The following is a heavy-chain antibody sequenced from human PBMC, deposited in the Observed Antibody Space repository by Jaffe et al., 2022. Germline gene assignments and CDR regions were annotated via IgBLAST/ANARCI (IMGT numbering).Heavy chain of an antibody. CDR3: TTDRFLGGYSGYAGLYPEV. D-gene: IGHD5-12*01. CDR1: GFTFSNAW. V-gene: IGHV3-15*01. Sequence: EVQLVESGGGLVKPGGSLRLSCAASGFTFSNAWMSWVRQAPGKGLEWVGRIKSKTDGGTTDYAAPVKGRFTISRDDSKNTLYLQMNSLKTEDTAVYYCTTDRFLGGYSGYAGLYPEVWGRGTLVTVSS. J-gene: IGHJ2*01. CDR2: IKSKTDGGTT.